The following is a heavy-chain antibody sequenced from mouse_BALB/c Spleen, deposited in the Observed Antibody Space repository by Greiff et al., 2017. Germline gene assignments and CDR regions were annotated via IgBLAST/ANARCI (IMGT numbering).Heavy chain of an antibody. J-gene: IGHJ4*01. V-gene: IGHV2-9*02. CDR1: GFSLTSYG. Sequence: VKLMESGPGLVAPSQSLSITCTVSGFSLTSYGVHWVRQPPGKGLEWLGVIWAGGSTNYNSALMSRLSISKDNSKSQVFLKMNSLQTDDTAMYYCARDRDGYYYAMDYWGQGTSVTVSS. CDR3: ARDRDGYYYAMDY. D-gene: IGHD2-2*01. CDR2: IWAGGST.